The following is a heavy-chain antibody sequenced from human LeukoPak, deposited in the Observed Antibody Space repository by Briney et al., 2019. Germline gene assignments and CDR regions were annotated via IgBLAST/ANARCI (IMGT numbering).Heavy chain of an antibody. CDR2: ISYDGSNK. Sequence: GGSLRLSCAASGFTFSSYGMHWVRQAPGKGLEWVAVISYDGSNKYYADSVKGRFTISRDNSENTLYLQMNSLRAEDTAVYYCAKGVLYGSGILDVWGQGTTVTVSS. CDR3: AKGVLYGSGILDV. J-gene: IGHJ6*02. D-gene: IGHD3-10*01. CDR1: GFTFSSYG. V-gene: IGHV3-30*18.